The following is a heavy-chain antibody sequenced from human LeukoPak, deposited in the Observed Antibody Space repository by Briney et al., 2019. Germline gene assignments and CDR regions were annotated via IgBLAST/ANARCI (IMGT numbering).Heavy chain of an antibody. D-gene: IGHD2-2*01. V-gene: IGHV5-51*01. J-gene: IGHJ4*02. CDR1: GYSFTSYW. CDR2: IFPGDSDT. CDR3: ARTLGYCSSTSCYAVDY. Sequence: GESLKIFCLGSGYSFTSYWIGWVRQMPGKGLEWLGIIFPGDSDTRYSPSFQGQVTISADKSISTAYLQWSSLKASDTAMYYCARTLGYCSSTSCYAVDYWGQGTLVTVSS.